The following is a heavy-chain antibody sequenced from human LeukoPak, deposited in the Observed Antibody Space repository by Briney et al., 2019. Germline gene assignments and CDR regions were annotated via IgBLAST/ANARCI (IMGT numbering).Heavy chain of an antibody. CDR3: GKTTVGYSSGRYPGWPVDY. J-gene: IGHJ4*02. V-gene: IGHV3-23*01. Sequence: GGSLRLSCAASGFTFNNYAMYWVRQAPGKGLEWVSGIFGSGGSAHYADSVKGRFTISRDNSKNTVYLQLDSLRVEDTAVYYCGKTTVGYSSGRYPGWPVDYWGQGALVTVSS. CDR2: IFGSGGSA. CDR1: GFTFNNYA. D-gene: IGHD2-15*01.